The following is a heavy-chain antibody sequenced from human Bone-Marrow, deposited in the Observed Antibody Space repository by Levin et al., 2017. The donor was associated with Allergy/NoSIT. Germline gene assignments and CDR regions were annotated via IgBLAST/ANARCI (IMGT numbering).Heavy chain of an antibody. J-gene: IGHJ5*02. D-gene: IGHD3-9*01. CDR2: IVPILGTT. V-gene: IGHV1-69*13. Sequence: SVKVSCKAPGGTFNDFGIGWVRLAPGQGLEWLGGIVPILGTTTYAQNFQGRVTITADESTSTAYMEMRSLRSGDPAVYYCARARYYDILTGINWFDPWGQGTLVTVSS. CDR1: GGTFNDFG. CDR3: ARARYYDILTGINWFDP.